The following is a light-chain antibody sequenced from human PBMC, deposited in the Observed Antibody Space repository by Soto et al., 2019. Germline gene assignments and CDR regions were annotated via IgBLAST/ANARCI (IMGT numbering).Light chain of an antibody. Sequence: QSALTQPASVSGSPGQSITISCTGTSSDVGDYNYVSWYQQHPGKAPKLMIYDVSNRPSGVSNRFSGSKSGNTASLTISGLQAEDEADYYCGSYTSSSPYVFGTGTKLTVL. J-gene: IGLJ1*01. CDR3: GSYTSSSPYV. CDR1: SSDVGDYNY. CDR2: DVS. V-gene: IGLV2-14*03.